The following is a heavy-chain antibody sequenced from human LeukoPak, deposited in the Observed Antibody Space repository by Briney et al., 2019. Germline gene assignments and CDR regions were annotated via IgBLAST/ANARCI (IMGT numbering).Heavy chain of an antibody. CDR1: DDSISSNNW. D-gene: IGHD6-13*01. CDR2: IYHSGST. V-gene: IGHV4-4*02. Sequence: SETLSLTCAVSDDSISSNNWWSWVRQPPGKGLEWIGEIYHSGSTNYNPSLKSRVTISVDTSKNQFSLKLSSVTAADTAVYYCARLMDSSSWHYYYYYMDVWGKGTTVTVSS. CDR3: ARLMDSSSWHYYYYYMDV. J-gene: IGHJ6*03.